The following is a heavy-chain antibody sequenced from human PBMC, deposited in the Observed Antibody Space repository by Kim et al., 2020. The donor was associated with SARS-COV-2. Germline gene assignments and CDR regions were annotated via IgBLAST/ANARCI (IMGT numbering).Heavy chain of an antibody. V-gene: IGHV3-21*01. Sequence: GGSLRLSCAASGFTFSSDRMTWVRQAPGKGLEWVSSIRSSSSYIYYADSVKGRFTISRDNSKNSLYLHLNSLRAHDTAVYYCARDLVRRGGLDVWGQGTTLTVSS. CDR2: IRSSSSYI. CDR3: ARDLVRRGGLDV. J-gene: IGHJ6*02. CDR1: GFTFSSDR. D-gene: IGHD2-2*01.